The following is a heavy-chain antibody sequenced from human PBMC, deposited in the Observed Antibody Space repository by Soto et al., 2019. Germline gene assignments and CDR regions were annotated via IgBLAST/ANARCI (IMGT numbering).Heavy chain of an antibody. V-gene: IGHV3-64*01. D-gene: IGHD2-2*01. CDR2: ISSNGGST. J-gene: IGHJ4*02. CDR1: GFTFSSYA. CDR3: AREGYCSSTRCYSFDY. Sequence: EVQLVESGGGLVQPGGSLRLSCAASGFTFSSYAMHWVRQAPGKGLEYVSAISSNGGSTYYANSVKGRFTISRDNSKXXLYIQMGSLRAEDMAVYYWAREGYCSSTRCYSFDYWGQGTLVTVSS.